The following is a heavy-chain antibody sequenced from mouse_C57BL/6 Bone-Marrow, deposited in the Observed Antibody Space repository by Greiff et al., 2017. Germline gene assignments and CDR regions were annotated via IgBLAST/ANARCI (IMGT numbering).Heavy chain of an antibody. J-gene: IGHJ4*01. CDR3: ARTGGSFGAMDY. D-gene: IGHD3-1*01. CDR2: IYPYNGDT. V-gene: IGHV1-20*02. CDR1: GYSINGYF. Sequence: EVKLVESGPELVKPGASVKISCKASGYSINGYFMNWVMQSHGKSLEWFGRIYPYNGDTLYNQKFKGKATLTVDKSSSTAHMELRSLASEDSAVYYCARTGGSFGAMDYWGQGTSVTVSS.